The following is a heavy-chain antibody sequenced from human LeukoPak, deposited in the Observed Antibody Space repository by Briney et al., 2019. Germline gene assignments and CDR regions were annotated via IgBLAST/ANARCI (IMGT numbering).Heavy chain of an antibody. CDR1: AFNFRTYA. J-gene: IGHJ4*02. D-gene: IGHD5-12*01. Sequence: GGSLRLSCAASAFNFRTYAMNWVRQAPGKGLEWVAVIAYDGGVTFYRDSVKGRFTISRDNSKNTLSLQMNSLRPEDTAVYYCAKDEVDIVGWGQGTLVTVSS. CDR3: AKDEVDIVG. V-gene: IGHV3-23*01. CDR2: IAYDGGVT.